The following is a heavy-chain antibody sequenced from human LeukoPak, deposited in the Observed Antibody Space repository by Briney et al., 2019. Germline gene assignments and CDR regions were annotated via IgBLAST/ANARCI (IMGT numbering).Heavy chain of an antibody. CDR1: GGSISSYY. Sequence: SETLSLNCTVSGGSISSYYWSWIRQPPGKGLEGIGYIYYSASTNYNPSLKSRVTISVDTSKNQFSQKLSSVTAADTVVYYGARVYYYYYMDVWGKGTTVTISS. V-gene: IGHV4-59*01. J-gene: IGHJ6*03. CDR3: ARVYYYYYMDV. CDR2: IYYSAST.